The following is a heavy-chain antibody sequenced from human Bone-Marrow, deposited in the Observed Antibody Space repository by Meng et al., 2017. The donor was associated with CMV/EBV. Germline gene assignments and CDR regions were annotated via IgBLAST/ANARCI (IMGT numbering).Heavy chain of an antibody. CDR3: ARVRLGPTKVFDY. D-gene: IGHD1-26*01. CDR2: IRNKANSYFT. J-gene: IGHJ4*02. CDR1: GFTFSDHY. V-gene: IGHV3-72*01. Sequence: SGFTFSDHYIDWVRQAPGEGLEWVGRIRNKANSYFTEYAASVKGRFTISRDDSKNSLYLQMNSLKTEDTAVYYCARVRLGPTKVFDYWGQGTLVTVSS.